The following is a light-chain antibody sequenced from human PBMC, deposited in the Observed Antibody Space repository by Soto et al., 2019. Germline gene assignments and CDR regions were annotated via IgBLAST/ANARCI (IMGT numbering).Light chain of an antibody. J-gene: IGLJ1*01. CDR1: SSDIGDSNH. V-gene: IGLV2-14*01. Sequence: QSVLTQPASVSGSPGQSITISCTVTSSDIGDSNHVSWYQQHPGKAPKLMIYEVSNRPSGVSNRFSGSKSGNTASLTISGLQAEDEANYYCCSYTSTTYVLGTGTKVTV. CDR2: EVS. CDR3: CSYTSTTYV.